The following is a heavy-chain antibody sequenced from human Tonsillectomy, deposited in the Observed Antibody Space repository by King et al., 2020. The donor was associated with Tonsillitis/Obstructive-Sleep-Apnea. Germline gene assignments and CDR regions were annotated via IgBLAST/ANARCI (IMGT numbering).Heavy chain of an antibody. CDR1: GFTFSSYG. D-gene: IGHD4-23*01. Sequence: VQLVESGGGVVQPGRSLRLSCAASGFTFSSYGMDWVRQAPGKGLEWVAVISYDGSNKYYSDSVKGRFTISRDNSKSTLYLQMSSLRPEDTAVYYCAKDQFGGTDADHAFDIWGQGAMVTVSS. CDR3: AKDQFGGTDADHAFDI. V-gene: IGHV3-30*18. J-gene: IGHJ3*02. CDR2: ISYDGSNK.